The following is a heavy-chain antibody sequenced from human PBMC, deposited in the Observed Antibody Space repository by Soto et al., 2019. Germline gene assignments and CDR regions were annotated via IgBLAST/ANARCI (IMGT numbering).Heavy chain of an antibody. CDR3: ARSSHYNHNALDM. CDR1: GGSFSGFY. J-gene: IGHJ3*02. Sequence: SETLSLTCAVYGGSFSGFYWSWIRQPPGKGLEWIGEVNHSGSTNNNPSLKSRVTISVDTSKNQFSLKMNSVTAADTAVYYCARSSHYNHNALDMWGQGTMVTVSS. CDR2: VNHSGST. V-gene: IGHV4-34*01. D-gene: IGHD3-22*01.